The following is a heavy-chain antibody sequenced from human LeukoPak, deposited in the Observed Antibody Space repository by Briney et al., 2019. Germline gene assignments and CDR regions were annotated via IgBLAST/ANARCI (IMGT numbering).Heavy chain of an antibody. V-gene: IGHV1-2*02. CDR3: ARRGNWQRSGCDAFDI. CDR1: GYTFTGYY. Sequence: PGASAKVSCKASGYTFTGYYMHWVRQAPGQGLEWMGWINPNSGGTNYAQKFQGRVTMTRDTSISTAYMELSRLRSDDTAVYYCARRGNWQRSGCDAFDIWGQGTMVTVSS. D-gene: IGHD3-22*01. CDR2: INPNSGGT. J-gene: IGHJ3*02.